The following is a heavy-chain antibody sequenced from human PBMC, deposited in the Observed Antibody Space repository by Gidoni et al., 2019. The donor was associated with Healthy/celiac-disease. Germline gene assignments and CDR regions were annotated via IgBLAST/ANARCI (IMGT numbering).Heavy chain of an antibody. Sequence: QVQLVQSGAEVKTPGASVKVSCKASGYTFTSYDINWVRQDTGQGLEWMGLMNPNSGNTGYAQKFQGRGTMTRNTSISTAYMELSSLRSEDTAVYYCARGQTLFGYYYGMDVWGQGTTVTVSS. CDR2: MNPNSGNT. J-gene: IGHJ6*02. D-gene: IGHD3-16*01. V-gene: IGHV1-8*01. CDR1: GYTFTSYD. CDR3: ARGQTLFGYYYGMDV.